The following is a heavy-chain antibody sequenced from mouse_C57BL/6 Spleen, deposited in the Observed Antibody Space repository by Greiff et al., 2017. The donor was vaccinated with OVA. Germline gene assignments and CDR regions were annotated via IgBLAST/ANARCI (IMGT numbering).Heavy chain of an antibody. Sequence: EVQLVESGGGLVKPGGSLKLSCAASGFTFSDYGMHWVRQAPEKGLEWVAYISSGSSTIYYADTVKGRFTISRDNAKNTLFLQMTSLRSEDTAMYYCARAYYSNYYFDYWGQGTTLTVSS. V-gene: IGHV5-17*01. CDR1: GFTFSDYG. D-gene: IGHD2-5*01. J-gene: IGHJ2*01. CDR2: ISSGSSTI. CDR3: ARAYYSNYYFDY.